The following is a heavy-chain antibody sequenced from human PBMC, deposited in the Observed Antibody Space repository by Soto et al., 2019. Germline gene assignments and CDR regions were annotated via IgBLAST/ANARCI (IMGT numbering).Heavy chain of an antibody. V-gene: IGHV3-23*01. CDR1: GFTFSSYA. Sequence: EVQLLESGGGLVQPGGSLRLSCAASGFTFSSYAMSWVRQAPGKGLEWVSAISGSGGSTYYADSVKGRFTISRDNSKNTLYLQMNSRRAEDTAVYYCGKEVAGTAGVGGGCFDYWGQGTLVTVSS. CDR2: ISGSGGST. CDR3: GKEVAGTAGVGGGCFDY. D-gene: IGHD1-1*01. J-gene: IGHJ4*02.